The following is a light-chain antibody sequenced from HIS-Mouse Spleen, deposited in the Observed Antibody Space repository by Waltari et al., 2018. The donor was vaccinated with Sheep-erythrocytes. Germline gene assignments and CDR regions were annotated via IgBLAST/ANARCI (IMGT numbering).Light chain of an antibody. CDR1: RSDVGGYNH. J-gene: IGLJ1*01. CDR3: CSYAGSYNHV. CDR2: EVS. Sequence: QSALTQPPSASGSPGPSVTLPCTGTRSDVGGYNHVSWYQQHPGKAPKLMIYEVSKRPSGVPDRFSGSKSGNTASLTISGLQAEDEADYYCCSYAGSYNHVFATGTKVTVL. V-gene: IGLV2-8*01.